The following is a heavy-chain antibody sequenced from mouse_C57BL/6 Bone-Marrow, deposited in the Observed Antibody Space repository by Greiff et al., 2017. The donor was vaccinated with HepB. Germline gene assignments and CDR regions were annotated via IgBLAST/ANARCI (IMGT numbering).Heavy chain of an antibody. CDR1: GFTFSSYG. CDR2: ISSGGSYT. J-gene: IGHJ3*01. CDR3: ARQGSAWFAY. Sequence: EVQLVESGGDLVKPGGSLKLSCAASGFTFSSYGMSWVRQTPDKRLEWVATISSGGSYTYYPDSVKGRFTISRDTAKNTLYLQMSSLKSEDTAMYYCARQGSAWFAYWGQGTLVTVSA. V-gene: IGHV5-6*01.